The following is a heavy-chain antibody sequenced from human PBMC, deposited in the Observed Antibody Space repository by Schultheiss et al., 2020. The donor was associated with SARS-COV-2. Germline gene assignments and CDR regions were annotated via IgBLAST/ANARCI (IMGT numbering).Heavy chain of an antibody. J-gene: IGHJ4*02. CDR3: ARLLEEYYGSGSYYLFDY. D-gene: IGHD3-10*01. V-gene: IGHV5-51*01. CDR1: GYSFTSYW. Sequence: GGSLRLSCKGSGYSFTSYWIGWVRQMPGKGLEWMGIIYPGDSDTRYSPSFQGQVTISADKSISTAYLQWSSLKASDTAMYYCARLLEEYYGSGSYYLFDYWGQGTLVTVSS. CDR2: IYPGDSDT.